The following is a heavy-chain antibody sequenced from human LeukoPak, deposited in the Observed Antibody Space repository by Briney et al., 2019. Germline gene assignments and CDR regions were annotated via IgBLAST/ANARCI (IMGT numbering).Heavy chain of an antibody. CDR1: GLNFNSHT. V-gene: IGHV3-21*01. J-gene: IGHJ4*02. Sequence: PGGSLRLSCVASGLNFNSHTMKWVRQAPGKGLEWVSSISSSSSFIYYADSVKGRFTISRDNAKNSLYLQMNSLRAEDTAVYYCARDGRGCSSTSCYVDYWGQGTLVTVSS. CDR3: ARDGRGCSSTSCYVDY. D-gene: IGHD2-2*01. CDR2: ISSSSSFI.